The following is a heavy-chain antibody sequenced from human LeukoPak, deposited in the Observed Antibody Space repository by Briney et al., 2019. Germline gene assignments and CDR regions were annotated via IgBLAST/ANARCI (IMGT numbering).Heavy chain of an antibody. J-gene: IGHJ4*02. Sequence: SVKVSCKASGGTFSSYAISWVRQAPGQGLEWMGGIIPIFGTANYAQKFQGRVTITADESTSTAYMELSSLRSEGTAVYYCARGGSGSYVNIDYWGQGTLVTVSS. CDR2: IIPIFGTA. CDR3: ARGGSGSYVNIDY. CDR1: GGTFSSYA. D-gene: IGHD1-26*01. V-gene: IGHV1-69*13.